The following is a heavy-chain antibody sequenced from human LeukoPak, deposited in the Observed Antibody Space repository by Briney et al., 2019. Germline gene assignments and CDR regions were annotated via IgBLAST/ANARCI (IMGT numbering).Heavy chain of an antibody. CDR2: IYHSGST. CDR1: GGSISSGGSS. Sequence: SQTLSRTCAVSGGSISSGGSSWSWIRQPPGKGLEWIGYIYHSGSTYYNPSLKSRVTISVDRSKNQFSLKLSSVTAADTAVYYCARDRYGDHTYFDYWGQGTLVTVSS. D-gene: IGHD4-17*01. V-gene: IGHV4-30-2*01. J-gene: IGHJ4*02. CDR3: ARDRYGDHTYFDY.